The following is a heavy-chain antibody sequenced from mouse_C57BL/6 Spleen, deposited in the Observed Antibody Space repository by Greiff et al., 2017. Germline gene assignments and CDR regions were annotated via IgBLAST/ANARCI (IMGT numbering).Heavy chain of an antibody. V-gene: IGHV10-1*01. D-gene: IGHD1-1*01. Sequence: DVKLVESGGGLVQPKGSLKLSCAASGFSFNTYAMNWVRQAPGKGLEWVARIRSKSNNYATYYADSVKDRFTISRNDSESMLYLQMNNLRTEDTAMYYCVRSYDGSSYGFAYWGQGTLVTVSA. CDR2: IRSKSNNYAT. CDR1: GFSFNTYA. CDR3: VRSYDGSSYGFAY. J-gene: IGHJ3*01.